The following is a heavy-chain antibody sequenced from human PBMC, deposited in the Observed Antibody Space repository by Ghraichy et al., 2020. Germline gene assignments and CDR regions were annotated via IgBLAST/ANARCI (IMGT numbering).Heavy chain of an antibody. CDR2: IGTAGDT. CDR1: GFSFSSYD. V-gene: IGHV3-13*01. CDR3: ARGGGEVRGVIYGMDV. Sequence: GSLRLSCAASGFSFSSYDMHWVRKATGEGLEWVSSIGTAGDTYYPGSVKGRFTISRENAKNSLYLQMNSLRAGDTAVYYCARGGGEVRGVIYGMDVWGQGTTVTVSS. D-gene: IGHD3-10*01. J-gene: IGHJ6*02.